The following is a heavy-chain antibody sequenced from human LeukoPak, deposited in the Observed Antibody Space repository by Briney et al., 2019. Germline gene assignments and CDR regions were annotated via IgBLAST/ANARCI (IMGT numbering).Heavy chain of an antibody. J-gene: IGHJ5*02. CDR3: ALEDSSSSRGDNWFDP. Sequence: ASVKVSCKASGGTFSSYAISWVRQAPGQGLEWMGGIIPIFGTANYAQKFQGRVTITTDESTSTAYMELSSLRSEDTAVYYCALEDSSSSRGDNWFDPWGQGTLVTVPS. D-gene: IGHD6-6*01. CDR1: GGTFSSYA. V-gene: IGHV1-69*05. CDR2: IIPIFGTA.